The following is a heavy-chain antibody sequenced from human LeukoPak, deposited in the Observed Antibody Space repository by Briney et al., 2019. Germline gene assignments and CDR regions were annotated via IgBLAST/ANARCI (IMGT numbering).Heavy chain of an antibody. CDR3: ARGQWLGRYFDL. CDR1: GGSFSGYY. CDR2: INHSGST. J-gene: IGHJ2*01. V-gene: IGHV4-34*01. Sequence: SETLSLTCAVYGGSFSGYYRSWIRQPPGKGLEWIGEINHSGSTNYNPSLKSRVTISVDTSKNQFSLKLSSVTAADTAVYYCARGQWLGRYFDLWGRGTLVTVSS. D-gene: IGHD6-19*01.